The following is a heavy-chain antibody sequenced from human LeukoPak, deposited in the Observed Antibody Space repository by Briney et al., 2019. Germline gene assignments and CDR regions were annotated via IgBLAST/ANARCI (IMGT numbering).Heavy chain of an antibody. CDR3: ARDYNYVPDY. CDR1: GYTFTNYG. CDR2: INAYSGNT. D-gene: IGHD3-16*01. J-gene: IGHJ4*02. V-gene: IGHV1-18*01. Sequence: ASVRVSFKASGYTFTNYGISWERQAPGQGLEWMGWINAYSGNTNYAQKFLGRVTMTTDTSTSTAYMELRSLRSDDTAVYYCARDYNYVPDYWGQGTLVTVSS.